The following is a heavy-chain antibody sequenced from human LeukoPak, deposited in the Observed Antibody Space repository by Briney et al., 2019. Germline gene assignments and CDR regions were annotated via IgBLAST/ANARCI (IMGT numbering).Heavy chain of an antibody. Sequence: GGSLRLSCAASGFTFSSYSMNWVRQAPGKGLEWVSSISSRGSYIYYADSVKGRFTISRDNAKNSLYLQMNSLRAEDTAVYYCARRYCSSTNCYTFDIWGQGTMVTVSS. CDR3: ARRYCSSTNCYTFDI. D-gene: IGHD2-2*02. CDR2: ISSRGSYI. J-gene: IGHJ3*02. V-gene: IGHV3-21*01. CDR1: GFTFSSYS.